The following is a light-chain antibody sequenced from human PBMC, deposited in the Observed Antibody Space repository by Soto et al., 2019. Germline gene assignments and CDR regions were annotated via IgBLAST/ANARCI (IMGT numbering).Light chain of an antibody. V-gene: IGKV1-39*01. CDR1: QSIGTY. CDR2: AAS. Sequence: DIQMTQSPSSLSASLGDRVTITCRASQSIGTYLHWYQQKPGKAPKVLIYAASSLESGVPSRFSGSGSGTEFTLTISGLQSEDFAVYYCQQYNNWPRTFGQGTKVDIK. J-gene: IGKJ1*01. CDR3: QQYNNWPRT.